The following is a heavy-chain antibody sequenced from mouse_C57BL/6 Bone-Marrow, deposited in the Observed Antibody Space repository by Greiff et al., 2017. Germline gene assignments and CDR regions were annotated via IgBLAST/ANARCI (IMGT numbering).Heavy chain of an antibody. D-gene: IGHD1-1*01. CDR3: ARLEFDGSSGDWYFDV. V-gene: IGHV1-5*01. J-gene: IGHJ1*03. CDR2: IYPGNSDT. CDR1: GYTFTSYW. Sequence: EVKLQESGTVLARPGASVKMSCKTSGYTFTSYWMHWVKQRPGQGLEWIGAIYPGNSDTSYNQKFKGKAKLTAVTSASTAYMELHSLTSEDSAVYFCARLEFDGSSGDWYFDVWGTGTTVTVSS.